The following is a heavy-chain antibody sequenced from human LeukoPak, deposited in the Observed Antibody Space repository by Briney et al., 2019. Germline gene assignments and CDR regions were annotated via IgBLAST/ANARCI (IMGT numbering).Heavy chain of an antibody. V-gene: IGHV3-13*01. CDR3: ANHLQAYYDFWSGYYTTMAAFDI. CDR2: IGTAGDT. Sequence: GGSLRLSCAASGFTFSSYDMHWVRQATGKGLEWVSAIGTAGDTYYPGSVKGRFTISRENAKNSLYLQMNSLRAEDTAVYYCANHLQAYYDFWSGYYTTMAAFDIWGQGTMVTVSS. D-gene: IGHD3-3*01. J-gene: IGHJ3*02. CDR1: GFTFSSYD.